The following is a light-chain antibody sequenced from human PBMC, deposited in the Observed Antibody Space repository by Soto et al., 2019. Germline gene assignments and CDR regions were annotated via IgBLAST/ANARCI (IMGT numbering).Light chain of an antibody. Sequence: PGERATLSCRASQSVSSXYLAXYQXKXGXXXTXXXHGASRRATGVPDRFSGSGSGTDFTLTISRLEPEDFAVYYCQQYGSSPTTFGQGTKVDIK. CDR3: QQYGSSPTT. J-gene: IGKJ1*01. V-gene: IGKV3-20*01. CDR1: QSVSSXY. CDR2: GAS.